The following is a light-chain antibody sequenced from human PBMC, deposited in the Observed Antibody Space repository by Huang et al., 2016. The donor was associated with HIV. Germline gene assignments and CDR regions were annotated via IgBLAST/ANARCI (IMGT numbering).Light chain of an antibody. Sequence: EIVLTQSPGTLSLSPGQRATLSCRASPSVGSTYLAWYQQKPGQAPRLLIHGASTRATGIPDRFSGGGSGTDFTLTITYLEPEDFAVYYCQQFGNSPWTFGQGTKVEIK. CDR2: GAS. CDR3: QQFGNSPWT. CDR1: PSVGSTY. V-gene: IGKV3-20*01. J-gene: IGKJ1*01.